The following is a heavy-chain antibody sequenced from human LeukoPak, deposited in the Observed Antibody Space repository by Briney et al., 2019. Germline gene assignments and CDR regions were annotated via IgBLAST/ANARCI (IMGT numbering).Heavy chain of an antibody. CDR1: GGSITSYY. CDR3: ARSGIAAAGSKGQYYYMDV. J-gene: IGHJ6*03. V-gene: IGHV4-59*01. Sequence: PSETLSLTCTVSGGSITSYYWSWIRQPPGKGLEWIGYIYYSGSTNSNPSLKSRVTISVDMSKNQFSLKVRSVTAADTAVYYCARSGIAAAGSKGQYYYMDVWGKGTTVTVSS. CDR2: IYYSGST. D-gene: IGHD6-13*01.